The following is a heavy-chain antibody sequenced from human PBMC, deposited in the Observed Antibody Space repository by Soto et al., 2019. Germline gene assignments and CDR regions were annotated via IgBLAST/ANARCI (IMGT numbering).Heavy chain of an antibody. V-gene: IGHV4-39*01. D-gene: IGHD2-15*01. J-gene: IGHJ4*02. CDR1: GGSISSSSYY. Sequence: QLQLQESGPGLVKTSETLSLTCTVSGGSISSSSYYWGWIRQPPGKGLEWIGSIYYSGSTYYNPSLKSRGTISVDTSKNQFSLKLSSVTAADTAVYYCASPLGYCSGGSCYWGFFDYWGQGTLVTVSS. CDR3: ASPLGYCSGGSCYWGFFDY. CDR2: IYYSGST.